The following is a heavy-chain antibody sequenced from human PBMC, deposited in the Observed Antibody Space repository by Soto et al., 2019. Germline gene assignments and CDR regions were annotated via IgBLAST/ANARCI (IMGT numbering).Heavy chain of an antibody. V-gene: IGHV3-23*01. D-gene: IGHD2-2*03. CDR3: AKMEGMDPWAYSFDY. CDR2: IYGGGNGP. J-gene: IGHJ4*02. CDR1: GFTFSDFA. Sequence: EVQALESGGGLVQPGGSLRLSCAATGFTFSDFAMSWFRQAPGKGLEWVSRIYGGGNGPHYADSVKGRVTISRDNSKNALYLQMNSLRAEDTAVYYCAKMEGMDPWAYSFDYWGQGTLVTVSS.